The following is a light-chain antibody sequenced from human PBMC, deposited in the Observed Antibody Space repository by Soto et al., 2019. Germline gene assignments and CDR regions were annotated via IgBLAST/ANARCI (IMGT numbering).Light chain of an antibody. CDR2: KAS. CDR1: ESISSL. Sequence: DIQMTQSPSTLSASVGDRVTITCRASESISSLLAWYQHKPGKAPKFLIYKASSLQSGVPSRFSGSGSGTEFTLTITSLQPDDFATYYCHQYYSFPRTFGQGTKVEVK. J-gene: IGKJ1*01. CDR3: HQYYSFPRT. V-gene: IGKV1-5*03.